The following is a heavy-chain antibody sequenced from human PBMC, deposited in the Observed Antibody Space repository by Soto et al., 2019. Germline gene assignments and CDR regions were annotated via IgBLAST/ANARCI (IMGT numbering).Heavy chain of an antibody. V-gene: IGHV4-39*01. D-gene: IGHD4-17*01. CDR3: ASSIAVTVFDY. CDR2: IYYSGST. CDR1: GGSISSSSYY. Sequence: QLQLQESGPGLVKPSETLSLTCTVSGGSISSSSYYWGWIRQPSGKGLEWIGSIYYSGSTYYNPSLKSRVTISVDTSKNQFSLKLSSVTAADTAVYYCASSIAVTVFDYWGQGTLVTVSS. J-gene: IGHJ4*02.